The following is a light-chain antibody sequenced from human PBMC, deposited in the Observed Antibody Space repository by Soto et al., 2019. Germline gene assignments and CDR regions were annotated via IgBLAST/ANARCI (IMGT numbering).Light chain of an antibody. J-gene: IGKJ5*01. CDR2: TAS. CDR1: QPISSF. V-gene: IGKV1-27*01. Sequence: DIQMTQSPSSLPASLGDRVTISCRASQPISSFLAWYQQRPGEVPRLLIHTASVLQSGVPSRFSGSGSGTDFTLTISSLRPEDVATYYCQNYNLALPTFGQGTRLESK. CDR3: QNYNLALPT.